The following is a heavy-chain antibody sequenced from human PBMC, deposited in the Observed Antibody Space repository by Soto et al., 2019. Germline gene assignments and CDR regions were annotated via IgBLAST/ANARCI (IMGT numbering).Heavy chain of an antibody. CDR3: TKEKSVMYSGYDAFDV. D-gene: IGHD5-12*01. CDR1: GFTFSSYE. V-gene: IGHV3-48*03. Sequence: QLVESGGGWVQPGGSPRLSCAASGFTFSSYEMDWVRQAPGKGLEWVAYISSSGTILYGDSVKGRFTIARDNADNSLYLKMNSLTAEDTAVYYCTKEKSVMYSGYDAFDVWGRGTMVTVSS. CDR2: ISSSGTI. J-gene: IGHJ3*01.